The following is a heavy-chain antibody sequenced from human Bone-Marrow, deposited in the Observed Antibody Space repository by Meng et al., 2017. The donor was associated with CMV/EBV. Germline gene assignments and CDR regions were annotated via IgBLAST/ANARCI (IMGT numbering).Heavy chain of an antibody. Sequence: GSYYWSWIRQPPGKGLEWIGYIYYSGSTNYNPSLKSRVTISVDTSKNQFSLKLSSVTAAETAVYYCARDRFCSSTSCKPRVNWFDPWGQGTLVTVSS. D-gene: IGHD2-2*01. J-gene: IGHJ5*02. CDR3: ARDRFCSSTSCKPRVNWFDP. CDR1: GSYY. V-gene: IGHV4-61*01. CDR2: IYYSGST.